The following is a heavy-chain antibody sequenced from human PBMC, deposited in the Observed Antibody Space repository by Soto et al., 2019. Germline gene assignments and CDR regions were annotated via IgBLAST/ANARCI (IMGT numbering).Heavy chain of an antibody. CDR1: GGTLSTYT. J-gene: IGHJ4*02. CDR2: IIPALDIE. V-gene: IGHV1-69*02. D-gene: IGHD6-19*01. CDR3: AAVAGTSAFVGYFEY. Sequence: QGLLVQSGAEVKKPGSSVKVSCKAPGGTLSTYTLTWLRQAPGQGPEWMGRIIPALDIEEYAQQFQGRVTXPADTSTSTAYMELHSLRSDDTAVYYCAAVAGTSAFVGYFEYWGQGTLVTVAS.